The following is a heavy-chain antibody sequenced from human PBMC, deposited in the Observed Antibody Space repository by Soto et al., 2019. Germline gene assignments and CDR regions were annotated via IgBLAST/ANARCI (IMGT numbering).Heavy chain of an antibody. Sequence: GASVKVSCKASGFTFSDYGFSWVRQAPGRGLEWMGWISAFNGETNYTQKSEGRVAMTADADTTTAYMELRSLTVDDTAVYYCVRDQQWLLPVPLNFDYWGQGTVVTVSS. CDR1: GFTFSDYG. J-gene: IGHJ4*02. D-gene: IGHD6-19*01. CDR2: ISAFNGET. CDR3: VRDQQWLLPVPLNFDY. V-gene: IGHV1-18*01.